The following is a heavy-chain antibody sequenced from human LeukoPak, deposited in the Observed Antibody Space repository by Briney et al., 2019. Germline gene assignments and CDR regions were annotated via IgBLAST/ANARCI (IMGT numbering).Heavy chain of an antibody. CDR1: GFTFSSYA. Sequence: PGGSLRLSCAASGFTFSSYAMHWVRQAPGKGLEWVAVISYDGSNKYYADSVKGRFTISRDNSKNTLYLQMNSLRAEDTAVYYCARDPGDYYGSGSYYPIFDYWGQGTLVTVSS. D-gene: IGHD3-10*01. V-gene: IGHV3-30-3*01. CDR2: ISYDGSNK. CDR3: ARDPGDYYGSGSYYPIFDY. J-gene: IGHJ4*02.